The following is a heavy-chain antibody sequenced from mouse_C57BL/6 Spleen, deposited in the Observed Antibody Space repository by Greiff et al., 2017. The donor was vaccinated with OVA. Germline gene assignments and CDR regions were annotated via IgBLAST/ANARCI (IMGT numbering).Heavy chain of an antibody. Sequence: DVHLVESGGGLVKPGGSLKLSCAASGFTFSDYGMHWVRQAPEKGLEWVAYISSGSSTIYYADTVKGRFTISRDNAKNTLFLQMTSLRSEDTAMYYCATLTGPYFDYWGQGTTLTVSS. D-gene: IGHD4-1*01. CDR2: ISSGSSTI. J-gene: IGHJ2*01. V-gene: IGHV5-17*01. CDR3: ATLTGPYFDY. CDR1: GFTFSDYG.